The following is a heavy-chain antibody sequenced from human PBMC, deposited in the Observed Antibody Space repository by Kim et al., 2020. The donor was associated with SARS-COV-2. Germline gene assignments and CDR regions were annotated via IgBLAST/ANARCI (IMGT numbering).Heavy chain of an antibody. V-gene: IGHV1-46*01. CDR1: GYTFTRYY. D-gene: IGHD6-19*01. Sequence: SVKVSCKASGYTFTRYYIQWVRQAPGQGLEWMGVINSGGGSSSYAQKFQGRVTMTRDTATSTVYMELSSLRSEDTAIYYCARDSGKVAGFDYWGQGTPVTVSS. J-gene: IGHJ4*02. CDR2: INSGGGSS. CDR3: ARDSGKVAGFDY.